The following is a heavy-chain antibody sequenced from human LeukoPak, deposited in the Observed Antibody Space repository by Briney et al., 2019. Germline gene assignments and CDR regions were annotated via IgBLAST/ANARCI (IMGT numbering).Heavy chain of an antibody. Sequence: SVKVSCKASGGTFSSYAISWVRQAPGQGLEWMGRIVPILGIANYAQKFQGRVTITADKSTSTAYMELSSLRSEDTAVYYCASTPDDILTGYRDYWGQGTLVTVSS. CDR3: ASTPDDILTGYRDY. J-gene: IGHJ4*02. CDR2: IVPILGIA. CDR1: GGTFSSYA. V-gene: IGHV1-69*04. D-gene: IGHD3-9*01.